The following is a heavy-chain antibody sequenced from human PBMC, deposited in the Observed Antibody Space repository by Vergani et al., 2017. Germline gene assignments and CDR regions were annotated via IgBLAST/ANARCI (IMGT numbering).Heavy chain of an antibody. CDR2: IWYDGSNK. CDR1: GFTFSNAW. D-gene: IGHD3-22*01. Sequence: VQLVESGGGLVKPGGSLRLSCAASGFTFSNAWMSWVRQAPGKGLEWVAVIWYDGSNKYYADSVKGRFTISRDNSKNTLYLQMNSLRAEDTAVYYCARVYDSSGYLYYMDVWGKGTTVTVSS. CDR3: ARVYDSSGYLYYMDV. V-gene: IGHV3-33*08. J-gene: IGHJ6*03.